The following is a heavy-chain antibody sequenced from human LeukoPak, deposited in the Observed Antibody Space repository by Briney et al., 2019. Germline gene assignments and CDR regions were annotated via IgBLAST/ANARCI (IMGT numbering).Heavy chain of an antibody. CDR3: ARCGRGYDSSGYYSY. CDR2: ISSSGSTI. J-gene: IGHJ4*02. Sequence: GGSLRLSCAASGFTFSSCEMNWVRQAPGKGLEWVPYISSSGSTIYYADSVKGRFTISRDNAKNSLYLQMNSLRAEDTAIYYCARCGRGYDSSGYYSYWGQGTLVTVSS. D-gene: IGHD3-22*01. V-gene: IGHV3-48*03. CDR1: GFTFSSCE.